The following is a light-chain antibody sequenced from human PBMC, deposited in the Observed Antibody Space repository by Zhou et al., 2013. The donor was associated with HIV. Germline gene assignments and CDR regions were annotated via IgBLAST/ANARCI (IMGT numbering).Light chain of an antibody. Sequence: DIQMTQSPSTLSASVGDRVTITCRASQSISTWLAWYQQKPGKAPNLLIYGESSLQSGVPSRFSGSGSGTDFTLTISSLQPEDFATYYCQQANSFPITFGQGTRLEIK. CDR1: QSISTW. CDR3: QQANSFPIT. J-gene: IGKJ5*01. V-gene: IGKV1-12*01. CDR2: GES.